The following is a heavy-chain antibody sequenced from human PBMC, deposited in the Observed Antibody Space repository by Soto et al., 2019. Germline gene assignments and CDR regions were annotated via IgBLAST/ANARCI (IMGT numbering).Heavy chain of an antibody. Sequence: ASETLSLTCSVSGGSISSYYWSWIRQPPGKGLEWLGYIYFSGSTNYNPSLQSRVTISVDTSKNQFSLKLSPVTAADTAVYYCAKLPQNYFYMDVWGKGTTVTVSS. J-gene: IGHJ6*03. V-gene: IGHV4-59*08. CDR2: IYFSGST. D-gene: IGHD6-6*01. CDR1: GGSISSYY. CDR3: AKLPQNYFYMDV.